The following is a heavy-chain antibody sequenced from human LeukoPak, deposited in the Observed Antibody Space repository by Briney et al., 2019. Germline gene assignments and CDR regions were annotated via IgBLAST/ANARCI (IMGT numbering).Heavy chain of an antibody. CDR2: IRYDGSNK. V-gene: IGHV3-30*02. CDR1: GFTFSSYG. J-gene: IGHJ4*02. Sequence: GGSLRLSCAASGFTFSSYGMHWVRQAPGKGLEWVAFIRYDGSNKYYADSVKGRFTISRDNSKNTLYLQINSLRAEDTAVYYCARDGSVASAAYYFDYWGQGTLVTVSS. D-gene: IGHD6-13*01. CDR3: ARDGSVASAAYYFDY.